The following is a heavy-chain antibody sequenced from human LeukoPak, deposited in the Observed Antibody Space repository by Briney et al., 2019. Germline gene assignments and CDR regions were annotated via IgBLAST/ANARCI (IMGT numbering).Heavy chain of an antibody. CDR3: ARDRPGYSGYDWLAFDI. CDR2: IIPIFGTA. V-gene: IGHV1-69*13. D-gene: IGHD5-12*01. CDR1: GGTFSSYA. Sequence: GASVKVSCKASGGTFSSYAISWVGQAPGQGLEWMGGIIPIFGTANYAQKFQGRVTITADESTSTAYMELSSLRSEDTAVYYCARDRPGYSGYDWLAFDIWGQGTMVTVSS. J-gene: IGHJ3*02.